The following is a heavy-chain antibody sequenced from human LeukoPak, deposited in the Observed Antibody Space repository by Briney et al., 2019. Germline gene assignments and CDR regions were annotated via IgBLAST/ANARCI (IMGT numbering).Heavy chain of an antibody. CDR3: ARVFNFGYYDSSGYYYYFDY. CDR2: ISSSSSYI. D-gene: IGHD3-22*01. J-gene: IGHJ4*02. V-gene: IGHV3-21*01. CDR1: GFTFSSYS. Sequence: GGSLRLSCAASGFTFSSYSMNWVRQAPGKGLEWVSSISSSSSYIYYADSVKGRFTISRDNAKNSLYLQMNSLRAEDTAVYYCARVFNFGYYDSSGYYYYFDYWGQGTLVTVSS.